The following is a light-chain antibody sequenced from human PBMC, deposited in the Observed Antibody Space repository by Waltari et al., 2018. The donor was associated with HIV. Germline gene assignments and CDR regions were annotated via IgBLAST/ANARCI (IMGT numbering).Light chain of an antibody. CDR1: NTDMGLYNL. V-gene: IGLV2-14*01. Sequence: QSALTQPASVSGSPGQSITISCPGANTDMGLYNLVSWYRQHPDKAPQLVIYGVNTRPSVVSDRFSGSKSGNTASLTISSLQAEDEADYYCSSYTNSDILLFGGGTKLTVL. J-gene: IGLJ2*01. CDR2: GVN. CDR3: SSYTNSDILL.